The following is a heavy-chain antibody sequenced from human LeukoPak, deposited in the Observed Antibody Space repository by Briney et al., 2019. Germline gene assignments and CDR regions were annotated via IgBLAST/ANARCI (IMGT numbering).Heavy chain of an antibody. CDR3: ARSVYDSSGYYPFDY. Sequence: GASVKVSCKASGCTFSSYAINWLRQAPGQGLEWMGGIIPIFGTANYAHKFQGRVTITADESTSKPYMELSGLRSDETAVYYCARSVYDSSGYYPFDYWGQGTLVTV. D-gene: IGHD3-22*01. V-gene: IGHV1-69*13. CDR1: GCTFSSYA. J-gene: IGHJ4*02. CDR2: IIPIFGTA.